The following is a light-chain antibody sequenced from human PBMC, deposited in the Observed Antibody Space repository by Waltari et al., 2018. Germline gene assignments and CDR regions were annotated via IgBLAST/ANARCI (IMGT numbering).Light chain of an antibody. CDR2: DVS. Sequence: QSALTQPASVSGSPGQSITISCTGTSSDVGAYDSVSWYQQHPGKAPKVIIYDVSDRPSGVSHRFSGSNAGNTASLTSSGLQAEDEADYYCNSYTGSNTVVFGGGTKLTVL. J-gene: IGLJ3*02. CDR3: NSYTGSNTVV. CDR1: SSDVGAYDS. V-gene: IGLV2-14*03.